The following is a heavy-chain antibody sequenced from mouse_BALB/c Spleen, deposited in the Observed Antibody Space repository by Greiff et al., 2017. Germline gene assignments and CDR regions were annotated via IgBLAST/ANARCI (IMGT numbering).Heavy chain of an antibody. Sequence: VQLQQSAAELARPGASVKMSCKASGYTFTSYTMHWVKQRPGQGLEWIGYINPSSGYTEYNQKFKDKTTLTADKSSSTAYMQLNSLTSEDSAVYYCARPPLLSYWGQGTTLTVSS. CDR3: ARPPLLSY. CDR2: INPSSGYT. CDR1: GYTFTSYT. J-gene: IGHJ2*01. V-gene: IGHV1-4*02.